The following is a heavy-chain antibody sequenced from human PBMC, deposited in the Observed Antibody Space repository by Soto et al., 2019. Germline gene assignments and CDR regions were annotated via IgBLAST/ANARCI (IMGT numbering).Heavy chain of an antibody. CDR3: ARDIVVVVAATGRFNYYYYGMDV. D-gene: IGHD2-15*01. CDR1: GFTFSSYW. CDR2: IKQDGSEK. V-gene: IGHV3-7*01. J-gene: IGHJ6*02. Sequence: GGSLRLSCAASGFTFSSYWMSWVRQAPGKGLEWVANIKQDGSEKYYVDSVKGRFTISRDNAKNSLYLQMNSLRAEDTAVYYCARDIVVVVAATGRFNYYYYGMDVWGQGTTVTVSS.